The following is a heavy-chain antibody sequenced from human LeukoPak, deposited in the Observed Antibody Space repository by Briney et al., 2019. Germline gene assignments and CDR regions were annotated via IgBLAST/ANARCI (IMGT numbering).Heavy chain of an antibody. CDR1: GFTFSSYA. CDR2: ISYDGNDK. Sequence: GGSLRLSCAASGFTFSSYAIHWVRQAPGKGPEWVAFISYDGNDKYYADSVKGRFTISRDNSKNTLYLQMNSLRAEDTAVYYCAKDYRTQQLVPVFDYWGQGTLVTVSS. CDR3: AKDYRTQQLVPVFDY. D-gene: IGHD6-13*01. V-gene: IGHV3-30*18. J-gene: IGHJ4*02.